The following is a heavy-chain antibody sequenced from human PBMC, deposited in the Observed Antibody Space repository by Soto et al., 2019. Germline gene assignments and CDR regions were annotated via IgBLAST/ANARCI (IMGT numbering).Heavy chain of an antibody. CDR2: IYPGDSDT. J-gene: IGHJ6*02. CDR3: ARDIVVVPAAGKYYYYGLDV. V-gene: IGHV5-51*01. D-gene: IGHD2-2*01. CDR1: GYSFTSYW. Sequence: PGESLKISCKGSGYSFTSYWIGWVRQMPGKGLEWMGIIYPGDSDTRYSPSFQGQVTISADKSISTAYLQWSSLKASDTAMYYCARDIVVVPAAGKYYYYGLDVWGQGTTVPVSS.